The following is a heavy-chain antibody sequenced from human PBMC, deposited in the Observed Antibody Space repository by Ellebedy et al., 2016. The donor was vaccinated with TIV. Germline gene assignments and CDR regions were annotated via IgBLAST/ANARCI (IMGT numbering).Heavy chain of an antibody. CDR2: IYTSGST. CDR1: GGSISSYY. CDR3: ARDSPDSSGYRNAFDI. Sequence: GSLRLXXTVSGGSISSYYRSWIRQPAGKGLEWIGRIYTSGSTNYNPSLKSRVTMSVDTSKNQFSLKLSSVTAADTAVYYCARDSPDSSGYRNAFDIWGQGTMVTVSS. V-gene: IGHV4-4*07. J-gene: IGHJ3*02. D-gene: IGHD3-22*01.